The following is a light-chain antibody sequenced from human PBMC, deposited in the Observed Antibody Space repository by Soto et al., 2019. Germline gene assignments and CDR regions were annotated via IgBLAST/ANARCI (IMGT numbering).Light chain of an antibody. Sequence: DIQMTQSPSILSASVGARVTITSRASQSLSSWLAWYQQKPGKAPKLLIYAASTLDSGVPSRFSGSGSGTDFTLTISSLQPDDLATYYCQQYNSYPWTVGQGTKVDIK. CDR2: AAS. CDR1: QSLSSW. J-gene: IGKJ1*01. V-gene: IGKV1-5*01. CDR3: QQYNSYPWT.